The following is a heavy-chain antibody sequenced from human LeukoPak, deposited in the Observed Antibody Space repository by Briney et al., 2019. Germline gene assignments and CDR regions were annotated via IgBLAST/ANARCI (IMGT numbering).Heavy chain of an antibody. D-gene: IGHD5-18*01. CDR3: AKDPRYSYGYEAVDY. CDR1: GFTFSSYA. Sequence: GGSLRLSCAASGFTFSSYAMSWVRQAPGKGLEWVSAISGSGGSTYYADSVKGRFTIFRDNSKNTLYLQMNSLRAEDTAVYYCAKDPRYSYGYEAVDYWGQGTLVTVSS. J-gene: IGHJ4*02. V-gene: IGHV3-23*01. CDR2: ISGSGGST.